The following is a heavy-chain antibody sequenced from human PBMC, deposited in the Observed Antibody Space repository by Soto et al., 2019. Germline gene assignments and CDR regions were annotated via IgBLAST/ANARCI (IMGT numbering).Heavy chain of an antibody. Sequence: QVQLQESGPGLVKPSQTLSLTCTVSGGSISSGGYYWSWIRQHPGKGLEWIGYIYYSGSTYYNPSRKIRVTISVDTSKNQFSLKLSSVTAADTAVYYCAREGGVGATFDYWGQGTLVTVSS. D-gene: IGHD1-26*01. CDR2: IYYSGST. CDR1: GGSISSGGYY. CDR3: AREGGVGATFDY. J-gene: IGHJ4*02. V-gene: IGHV4-31*03.